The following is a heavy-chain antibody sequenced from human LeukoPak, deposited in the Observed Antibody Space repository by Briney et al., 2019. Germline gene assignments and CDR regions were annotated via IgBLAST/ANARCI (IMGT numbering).Heavy chain of an antibody. V-gene: IGHV3-21*01. Sequence: GGSLRLSCTVSGFTVSSNSMNWVRQAPGKGLEWVSSISSSSSYIYYADSVKGRFTISRDNAKNSLYLQMNSLRAEDTAVYYCGRCYGTRIYYYYMDVWGKGTTVTISS. CDR1: GFTVSSNS. CDR2: ISSSSSYI. J-gene: IGHJ6*03. D-gene: IGHD4-17*01. CDR3: GRCYGTRIYYYYMDV.